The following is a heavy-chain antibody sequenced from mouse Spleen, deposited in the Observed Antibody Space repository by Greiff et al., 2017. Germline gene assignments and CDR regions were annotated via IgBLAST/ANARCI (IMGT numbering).Heavy chain of an antibody. Sequence: QVQLQQSGPGLVQPSQSLSITCTVSGFSLTSYGVHWVRQSPGKGLEWLGVIWRGGSTDYNAAFMSRLSITKDNSKSQVFFKMNSLQADDTAIYYCAKNPIGTTDWYFDVWGAGTTVTVSS. CDR2: IWRGGST. J-gene: IGHJ1*01. D-gene: IGHD2-14*01. V-gene: IGHV2-5*01. CDR1: GFSLTSYG. CDR3: AKNPIGTTDWYFDV.